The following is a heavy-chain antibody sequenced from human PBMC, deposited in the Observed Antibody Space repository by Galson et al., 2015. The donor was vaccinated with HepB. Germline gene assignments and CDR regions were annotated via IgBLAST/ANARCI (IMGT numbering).Heavy chain of an antibody. V-gene: IGHV4-39*02. CDR3: ARDNYYGSGSYPVGYFDL. J-gene: IGHJ2*01. CDR2: IYYSGST. Sequence: LSLTCTVSGGSISSSSYYWGWIRQPPGKGLEWIGSIYYSGSTYYNPSLKSRVTISVDTSKNQFSLKLSSVTAADTAVYYCARDNYYGSGSYPVGYFDLWGRGTLVTVSS. D-gene: IGHD3-10*01. CDR1: GGSISSSSYY.